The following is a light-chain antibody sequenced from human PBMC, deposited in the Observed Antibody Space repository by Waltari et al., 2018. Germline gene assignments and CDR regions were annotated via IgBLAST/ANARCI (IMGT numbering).Light chain of an antibody. V-gene: IGKV3-20*01. Sequence: VLTQPPCTPTLYPRERLTLSSRASQNLTKSYLAWYQQKPGQAPRLLIYGASSRAAGIPDRFSGSGSGTDFTLTISRLEPEDFAVYYCQQYGSSVLYTFGQGTKLEIK. CDR1: QNLTKSY. CDR2: GAS. J-gene: IGKJ2*01. CDR3: QQYGSSVLYT.